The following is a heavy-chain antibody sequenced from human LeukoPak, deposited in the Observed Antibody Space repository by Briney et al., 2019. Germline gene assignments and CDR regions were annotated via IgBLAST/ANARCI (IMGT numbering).Heavy chain of an antibody. Sequence: GGSLRLSCAASGFIFSNYGMSWVRQAPGKGLEWVSGISGRGDPTYYADSVKGRFTISRDNSKNTLYLQMNSLRTEDTAVYYCAKDRLTLDAFDVWGQGTMVTVSS. J-gene: IGHJ3*01. V-gene: IGHV3-23*01. CDR2: ISGRGDPT. CDR3: AKDRLTLDAFDV. CDR1: GFIFSNYG.